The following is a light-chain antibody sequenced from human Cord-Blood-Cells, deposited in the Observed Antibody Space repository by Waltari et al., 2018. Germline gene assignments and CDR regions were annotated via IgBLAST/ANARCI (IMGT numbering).Light chain of an antibody. V-gene: IGLV2-11*01. CDR3: CSYAGSYTLV. J-gene: IGLJ2*01. CDR2: DVS. Sequence: QSALTQPRSVSGSPGQSVTISCTGTSRDVGGYHSVSWYQQHPGNAPKLMIYDVSKRPSGVPDRFSGSKSGNTASLTISGLQAEDEADYYCCSYAGSYTLVFGGGTKLTVL. CDR1: SRDVGGYHS.